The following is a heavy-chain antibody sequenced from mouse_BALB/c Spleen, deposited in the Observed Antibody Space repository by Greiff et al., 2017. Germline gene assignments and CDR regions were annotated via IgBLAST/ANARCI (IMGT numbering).Heavy chain of an antibody. D-gene: IGHD1-3*01. V-gene: IGHV6-6*02. CDR3: TRREWSLDY. Sequence: EVKVEESGGGLVQPGGSMKLSCVASGFTFSNYWMNWVRQSPEKGLEWVAEIRLKSNNYATHYAESVKGRFTISRDDSKSSVYLQMNNLRAEDTGIYYCTRREWSLDYWGQGTLVTVSA. CDR1: GFTFSNYW. CDR2: IRLKSNNYAT. J-gene: IGHJ3*01.